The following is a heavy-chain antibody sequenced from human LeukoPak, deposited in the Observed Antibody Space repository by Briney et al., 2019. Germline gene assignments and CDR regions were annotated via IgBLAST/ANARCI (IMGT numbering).Heavy chain of an antibody. V-gene: IGHV4-59*01. CDR2: IYYNGGT. CDR1: GGSISSYY. D-gene: IGHD3-3*01. CDR3: ARVGVPGSFDY. J-gene: IGHJ4*02. Sequence: PSETLSLTCTVSGGSISSYYWSWIRQPPGKRLEWIGYIYYNGGTNYNPSLKSRVTMSLDTSTNQFSLKLSSVTAADTAVYYCARVGVPGSFDYWGQGTLVTVSS.